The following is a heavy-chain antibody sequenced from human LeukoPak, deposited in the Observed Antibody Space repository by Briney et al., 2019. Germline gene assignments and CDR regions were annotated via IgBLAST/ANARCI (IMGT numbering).Heavy chain of an antibody. J-gene: IGHJ4*02. D-gene: IGHD2-2*01. Sequence: SETLSLTCAVYGGSFSGYYWSWIRQPPGKGLEWIGEINHSGSTNYNPSLKSRVTISVDTSKNQFSLKLSSMTAADTAVYYCATLRVPAALFDYWGQGTLVTVSS. CDR1: GGSFSGYY. V-gene: IGHV4-34*01. CDR2: INHSGST. CDR3: ATLRVPAALFDY.